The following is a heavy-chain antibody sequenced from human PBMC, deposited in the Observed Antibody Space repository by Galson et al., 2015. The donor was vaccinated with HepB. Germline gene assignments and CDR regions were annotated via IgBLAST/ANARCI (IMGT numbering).Heavy chain of an antibody. J-gene: IGHJ3*02. CDR1: GFSLSNYA. CDR3: AKSKDSGWSYNAFDI. CDR2: ISGRGVTT. Sequence: SLRLSCAASGFSLSNYAMTWVRQPPGKGLQWVATISGRGVTTFDADSVKGQFTISRDNSKNTLYLEMNNLRADDTAVYFCAKSKDSGWSYNAFDIWGQGTMVTVSS. D-gene: IGHD6-19*01. V-gene: IGHV3-23*01.